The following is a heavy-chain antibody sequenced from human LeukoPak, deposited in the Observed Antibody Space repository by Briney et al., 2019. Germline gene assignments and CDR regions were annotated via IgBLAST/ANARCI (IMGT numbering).Heavy chain of an antibody. V-gene: IGHV3-30*02. CDR2: IRYDGSNK. Sequence: GGSLRLSCTASGFTFSNYGMHWVRQAPGKGLEWVAFIRYDGSNKYCADSVKGRFTISRDNSKNTLYLQMNSLRAEDTAVYYCAKDPIRGVISNFDYWGQGTLVTVSS. CDR3: AKDPIRGVISNFDY. D-gene: IGHD3-10*01. CDR1: GFTFSNYG. J-gene: IGHJ4*02.